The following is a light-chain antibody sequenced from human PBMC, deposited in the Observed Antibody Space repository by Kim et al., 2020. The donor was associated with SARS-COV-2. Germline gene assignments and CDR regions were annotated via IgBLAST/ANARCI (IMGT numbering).Light chain of an antibody. V-gene: IGLV4-69*01. CDR3: QTWGTGGV. CDR1: SGQNAYA. CDR2: LTGEGRH. J-gene: IGLJ3*02. Sequence: GAAVNLTCTLNSGQNAYAIAWHQQQPRKGPRDLMRLTGEGRHNRGDRSPDRFSGSSSAAERYLTISSVQPEDEADYYCQTWGTGGVFGGGTKLTVL.